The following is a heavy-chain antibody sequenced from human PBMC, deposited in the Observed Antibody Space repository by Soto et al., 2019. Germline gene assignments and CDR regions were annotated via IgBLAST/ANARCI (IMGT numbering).Heavy chain of an antibody. CDR2: ISSSSSYI. Sequence: GGSLRLSCAASGFTFSSYSMNWVRQAPGKGLEWVSSISSSSSYIYYADSVKGRFTISRDNAKNSLYLQMNSLRAEDTAVYYCARDGLERPDAFDIWGQGTMVTVSS. CDR3: ARDGLERPDAFDI. J-gene: IGHJ3*02. CDR1: GFTFSSYS. D-gene: IGHD1-1*01. V-gene: IGHV3-21*01.